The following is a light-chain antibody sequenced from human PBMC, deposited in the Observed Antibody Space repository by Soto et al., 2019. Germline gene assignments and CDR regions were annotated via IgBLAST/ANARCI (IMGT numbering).Light chain of an antibody. V-gene: IGKV1-39*01. CDR1: QSISSY. Sequence: DIRMTQSPSSLSASVGDRVTNTCRTSQSISSYLNWYQQKPGKAPKLLTYAASSLQSGVPSRFSGSGSGTGFTLTISSLQPADFATYYCQQSYSTPPITFGQGTRLEI. CDR3: QQSYSTPPIT. J-gene: IGKJ5*01. CDR2: AAS.